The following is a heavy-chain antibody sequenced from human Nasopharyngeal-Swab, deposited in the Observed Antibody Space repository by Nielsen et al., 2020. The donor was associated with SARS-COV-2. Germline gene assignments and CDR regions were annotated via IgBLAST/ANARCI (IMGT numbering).Heavy chain of an antibody. J-gene: IGHJ3*01. CDR2: ISFDGTNK. D-gene: IGHD3-22*01. Sequence: GESLKISCAASGFIFHSFAMHWVRQAPGKGLEWVALISFDGTNKYYAGSVRGRFTISRDTSKNTLYPQMNSLRAEDTAVYYCSRDRDIFGYDSSGYYGADAFDLWGQGTMVTVSS. V-gene: IGHV3-30*04. CDR1: GFIFHSFA. CDR3: SRDRDIFGYDSSGYYGADAFDL.